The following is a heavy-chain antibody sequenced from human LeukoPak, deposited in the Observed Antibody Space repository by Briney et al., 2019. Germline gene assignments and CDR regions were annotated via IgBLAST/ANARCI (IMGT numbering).Heavy chain of an antibody. D-gene: IGHD6-13*01. J-gene: IGHJ4*02. CDR2: IYGADAA. V-gene: IGHV3-66*02. CDR1: GFNVSSNY. CDR3: VTSTGQQFIPYDY. Sequence: GGSLRLSCAASGFNVSSNYMTWIRQAPGKGLEWVSLIYGADAAYYAESVRGRFMISRANLKNTLFLQMNSLRVEDTAVYYCVTSTGQQFIPYDYWGQGTHVTVSS.